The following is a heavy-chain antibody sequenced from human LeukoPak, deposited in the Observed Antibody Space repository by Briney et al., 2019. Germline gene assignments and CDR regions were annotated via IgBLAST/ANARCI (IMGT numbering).Heavy chain of an antibody. J-gene: IGHJ4*02. V-gene: IGHV4-34*01. Sequence: SETLSLTCAVYGGSFSGYYWSWIRQPPGKGLEWIGEINHSGSTNYNPSLKSRVTISVDTSKNQFSLKLSSVTAADTAVYYCARGAAGIAGQEVDYWGQGTLVTVSS. CDR1: GGSFSGYY. CDR2: INHSGST. D-gene: IGHD6-13*01. CDR3: ARGAAGIAGQEVDY.